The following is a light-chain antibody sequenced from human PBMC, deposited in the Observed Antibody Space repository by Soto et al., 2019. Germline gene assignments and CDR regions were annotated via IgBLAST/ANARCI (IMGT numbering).Light chain of an antibody. CDR3: KQNGSSQFT. CDR2: GAS. V-gene: IGKV3-20*01. Sequence: VVLTQSPGTLSLSPGERATLSCRASQSVTSSYLAWYQQKPGQAPRLLIYGASTRATGIPDRFSASGSGTEFTLTISRLEPEEYAVYYCKQNGSSQFTLGHETKVDMK. CDR1: QSVTSSY. J-gene: IGKJ3*01.